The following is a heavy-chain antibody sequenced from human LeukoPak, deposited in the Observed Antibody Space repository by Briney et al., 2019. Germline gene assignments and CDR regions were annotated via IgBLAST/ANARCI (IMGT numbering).Heavy chain of an antibody. CDR1: GFTFSSYS. D-gene: IGHD5-18*01. V-gene: IGHV3-21*01. CDR3: AREWRIQLWSHFDY. CDR2: ISSSSSYI. Sequence: PGGSLRLSCAASGFTFSSYSMNWVRQAPGKGLEWVSSISSSSSYIYYADSVKGRFTISRDNAKNSLYLQMNSLRAEDTAVYYCAREWRIQLWSHFDYWGQGTLVTVSS. J-gene: IGHJ4*02.